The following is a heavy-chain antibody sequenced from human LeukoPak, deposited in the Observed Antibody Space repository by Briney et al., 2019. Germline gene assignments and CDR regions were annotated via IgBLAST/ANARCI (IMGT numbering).Heavy chain of an antibody. CDR3: ASTYYDSSGYYIFDY. D-gene: IGHD3-22*01. Sequence: SETLSLTCTVSGGSISSSSYYWGWIRQPPGKGLEWIGSIYYSGSTYYNPSLKSRVTISVDTSKNQFSLKLSSVTAADTAVYYCASTYYDSSGYYIFDYWGQGTLVTVSS. J-gene: IGHJ4*02. CDR1: GGSISSSSYY. V-gene: IGHV4-39*01. CDR2: IYYSGST.